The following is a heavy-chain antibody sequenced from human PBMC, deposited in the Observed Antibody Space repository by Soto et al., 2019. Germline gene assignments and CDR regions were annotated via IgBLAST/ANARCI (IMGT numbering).Heavy chain of an antibody. J-gene: IGHJ4*02. V-gene: IGHV4-59*01. CDR1: GGSIISDY. D-gene: IGHD1-1*01. CDR3: VRDLEHYDTGYRLFDY. Sequence: SETLSLTCTVSGGSIISDYWSWIRQSPGKGLEWIGNIYYTGSTNYNPSLKSRVTISADTSKRQFFLNLTSVTAADTAVYYCVRDLEHYDTGYRLFDYWGQGTLVTVSS. CDR2: IYYTGST.